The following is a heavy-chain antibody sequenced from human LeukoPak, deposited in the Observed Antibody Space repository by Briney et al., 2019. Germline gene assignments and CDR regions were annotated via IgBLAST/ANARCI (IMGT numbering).Heavy chain of an antibody. CDR3: ARRSYCSGGSCYADY. CDR1: GYTITTYW. V-gene: IGHV5-51*01. J-gene: IGHJ4*02. CDR2: SYPGDSDT. D-gene: IGHD2-15*01. Sequence: GESLQSSCKGSGYTITTYWIGGVRQIPGKGLEWMGISYPGDSDTRYSPSFQGQVTISADKSISTAYLQWSSLKASDTAMYYCARRSYCSGGSCYADYWGQGTLVTVSS.